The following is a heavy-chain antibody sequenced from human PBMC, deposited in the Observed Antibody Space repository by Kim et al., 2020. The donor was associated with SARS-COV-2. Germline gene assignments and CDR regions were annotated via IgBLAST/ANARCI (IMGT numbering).Heavy chain of an antibody. Sequence: GGSLRLSCAASGFTFSSYGMHWVRQAPGKGLEWVAVISYDGSNKYYADSVKGRFTISRDNSKNTLYLQMNSLRAEDTAVYYCAKDPGIGSGSYYRDWGQG. D-gene: IGHD3-10*01. CDR1: GFTFSSYG. CDR2: ISYDGSNK. CDR3: AKDPGIGSGSYYRD. V-gene: IGHV3-30*18. J-gene: IGHJ1*01.